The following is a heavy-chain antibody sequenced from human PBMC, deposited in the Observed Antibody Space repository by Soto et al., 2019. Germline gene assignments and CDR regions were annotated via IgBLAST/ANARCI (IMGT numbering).Heavy chain of an antibody. V-gene: IGHV4-59*08. Sequence: QVQLQESGPGLVKPSETLSLTCSVSGGSINNYYWSWIRQSPGKGLEWIGYIFHSGSTNYNPSLKSRVTISVDTSKNQFSLELRSVTAADTAMYYCARRGGYTSSWAEIAYWGQGTLVIVSS. CDR3: ARRGGYTSSWAEIAY. CDR2: IFHSGST. J-gene: IGHJ4*02. CDR1: GGSINNYY. D-gene: IGHD6-13*01.